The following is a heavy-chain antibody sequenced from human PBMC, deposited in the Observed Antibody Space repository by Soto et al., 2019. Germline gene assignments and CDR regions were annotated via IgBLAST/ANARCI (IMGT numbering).Heavy chain of an antibody. CDR2: ISSSSSYI. Sequence: GGSLRLSCAASGFTFSSYSVNWVRQAPGKGLEWVSSISSSSSYIYYADSVKGRFTISRDNAKNSLYLQMNSLRAEDTAVYYCARAWDIVVVVAATNSPLGFDPWGQGTLVTVSS. CDR3: ARAWDIVVVVAATNSPLGFDP. CDR1: GFTFSSYS. J-gene: IGHJ5*02. D-gene: IGHD2-15*01. V-gene: IGHV3-21*01.